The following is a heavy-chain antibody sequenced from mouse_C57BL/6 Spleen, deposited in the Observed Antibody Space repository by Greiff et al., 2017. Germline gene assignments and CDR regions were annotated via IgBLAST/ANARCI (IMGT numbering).Heavy chain of an antibody. V-gene: IGHV1-81*01. CDR1: GYTFTSYG. Sequence: QVQLKESGAELARPGASVKLSCKASGYTFTSYGISWVKQRTGQGLEWIGEIYPRSGNTYYNAKFKGKATLTADKSSSTAYMELHSLTSEDSAVYFYARRITTVVSYFDYWGQGTTLTVSS. J-gene: IGHJ2*01. D-gene: IGHD1-1*01. CDR2: IYPRSGNT. CDR3: ARRITTVVSYFDY.